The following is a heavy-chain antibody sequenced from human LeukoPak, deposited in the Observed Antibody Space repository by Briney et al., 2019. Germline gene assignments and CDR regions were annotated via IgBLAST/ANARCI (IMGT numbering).Heavy chain of an antibody. D-gene: IGHD2/OR15-2a*01. V-gene: IGHV1-18*01. Sequence: GASVKVSCKASGYTFINYAINWVRQAPGQGLEWMGWISAYNGNTNYARKLQGRATMTTDTSTNTAYMEMSSLRFDDTAVYYCARAPLTTYPWWGQGTLVTVSS. J-gene: IGHJ4*02. CDR2: ISAYNGNT. CDR3: ARAPLTTYPW. CDR1: GYTFINYA.